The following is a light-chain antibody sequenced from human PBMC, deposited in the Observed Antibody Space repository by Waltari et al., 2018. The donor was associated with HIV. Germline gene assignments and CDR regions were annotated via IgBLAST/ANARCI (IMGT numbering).Light chain of an antibody. Sequence: DIQMTQSPSTLSASVGDRVTITCRASQSISSWVAWYQQKQGKAPKLLIYKASSLESGVPSRFSGSGSGTEFTLTISSLQPDDFATYYCQQYNSYRTFGGGTKVEIK. V-gene: IGKV1-5*03. CDR2: KAS. J-gene: IGKJ4*01. CDR1: QSISSW. CDR3: QQYNSYRT.